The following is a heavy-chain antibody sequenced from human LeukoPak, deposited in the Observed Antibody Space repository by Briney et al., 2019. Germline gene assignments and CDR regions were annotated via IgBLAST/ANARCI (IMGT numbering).Heavy chain of an antibody. Sequence: NPSETLSLTCTVSGASISNYYWSWIRQPPGKGLEWIGYIDYSGRTNSDPSLKSRVTISIDTSKNQFSLKLSSVTAADTAVYYCARYYSSDPFDYWGQGTLVTVSS. J-gene: IGHJ4*02. CDR3: ARYYSSDPFDY. V-gene: IGHV4-59*08. D-gene: IGHD3-22*01. CDR1: GASISNYY. CDR2: IDYSGRT.